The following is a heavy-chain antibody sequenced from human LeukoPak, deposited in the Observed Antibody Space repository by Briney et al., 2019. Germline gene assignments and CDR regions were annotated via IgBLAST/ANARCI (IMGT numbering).Heavy chain of an antibody. CDR3: AKDGSGYYYRPFDY. CDR2: ISAYNGNT. D-gene: IGHD3-22*01. Sequence: ASVKVSCKASGYTFTSYGISWVRQAPGQGLEWMGWISAYNGNTNYAQKLQGRVTITADESTSTAYMELSSLRSEDTAVYYCAKDGSGYYYRPFDYWGQGTLVTVSS. J-gene: IGHJ4*02. CDR1: GYTFTSYG. V-gene: IGHV1-18*01.